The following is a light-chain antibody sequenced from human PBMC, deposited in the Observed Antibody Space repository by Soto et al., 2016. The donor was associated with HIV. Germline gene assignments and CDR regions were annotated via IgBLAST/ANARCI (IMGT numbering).Light chain of an antibody. Sequence: DIQMTQSPSSLSLSIGDRVSITCRASQSISTYLNWYQQKPGGAPKLLISDASSLQSGVPSRFSGRGSGTDFTLTISSLQHEDLATYYCQQSYNTPHTFGQGTKLEIK. J-gene: IGKJ2*01. CDR3: QQSYNTPHT. CDR2: DAS. CDR1: QSISTY. V-gene: IGKV1-39*01.